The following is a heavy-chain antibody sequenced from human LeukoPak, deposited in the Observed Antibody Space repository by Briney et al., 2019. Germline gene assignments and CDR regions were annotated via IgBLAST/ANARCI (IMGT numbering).Heavy chain of an antibody. CDR2: MYYDGST. J-gene: IGHJ4*02. CDR3: ARRSDSGSDDGEDYFDY. CDR1: GGSIYSTTSY. D-gene: IGHD1-26*01. Sequence: SETLSLTYTVSGGSIYSTTSYWGWIRQPPGKGLEWIGSMYYDGSTYHNPSLKSRVTISVDTSNNQFSLKLTSVTAADTAVYFCARRSDSGSDDGEDYFDYWGQGTLVTVSS. V-gene: IGHV4-39*01.